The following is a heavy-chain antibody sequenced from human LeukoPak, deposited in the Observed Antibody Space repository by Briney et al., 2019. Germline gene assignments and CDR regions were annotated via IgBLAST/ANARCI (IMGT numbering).Heavy chain of an antibody. CDR3: ARGGDSSGFFDY. J-gene: IGHJ4*02. D-gene: IGHD3-22*01. CDR1: GGSISSYY. CDR2: IYYSGST. V-gene: IGHV4-59*08. Sequence: SETLSLTCTVSGGSISSYYWSWIRQPPGKGLEWIGNIYYSGSTNYNPSLKSRVTISVDTSKNQFSLKLSSVTAADTAVYYCARGGDSSGFFDYWGQGTLVTVSS.